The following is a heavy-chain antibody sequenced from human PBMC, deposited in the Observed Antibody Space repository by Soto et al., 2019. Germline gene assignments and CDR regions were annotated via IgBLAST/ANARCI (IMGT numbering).Heavy chain of an antibody. CDR2: IRSRSYGGTT. CDR3: SRDRTGNSGYSYGPFDY. D-gene: IGHD5-18*01. CDR1: GFSFGASA. V-gene: IGHV3-49*03. J-gene: IGHJ4*02. Sequence: QPGGSLRLSCSASGFSFGASAMTWFRQAPGKGLEWIGVIRSRSYGGTTQYAASVRGRFSISRDDSRTIAYLHMNSLKTEDTAVYYCSRDRTGNSGYSYGPFDYWGQGILVTVSS.